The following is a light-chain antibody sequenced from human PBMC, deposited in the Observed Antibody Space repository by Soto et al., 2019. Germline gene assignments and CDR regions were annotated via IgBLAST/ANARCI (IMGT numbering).Light chain of an antibody. CDR1: SSDVGGYNY. CDR3: CSYAGSYTFL. V-gene: IGLV2-11*01. CDR2: DVS. Sequence: QSALTQPRSVSGSPGQSVTISCTGTSSDVGGYNYVSWYQQHPGKAPKLMIYDVSKRPSGVPDRFSGSKSGNTASLTISGRQAEDEADYYCCSYAGSYTFLFGGGTKLTVL. J-gene: IGLJ2*01.